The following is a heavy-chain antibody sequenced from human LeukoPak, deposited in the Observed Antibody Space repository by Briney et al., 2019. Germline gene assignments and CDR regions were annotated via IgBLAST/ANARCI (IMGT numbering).Heavy chain of an antibody. CDR2: ISGGGSTT. Sequence: GGSLRLSCAASGFTFSNYAMTWVRQAPGKGLEWVSTISGGGSTTYYADSVKGRFTISRDNSNNMLYLQMNSLRVEDTAVYYCARVVGTARIDYGMDVWGQGTTVTVSS. D-gene: IGHD1-14*01. CDR1: GFTFSNYA. CDR3: ARVVGTARIDYGMDV. V-gene: IGHV3-23*01. J-gene: IGHJ6*02.